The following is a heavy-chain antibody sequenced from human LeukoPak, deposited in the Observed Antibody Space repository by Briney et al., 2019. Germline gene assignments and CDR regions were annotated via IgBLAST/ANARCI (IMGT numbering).Heavy chain of an antibody. CDR3: TTDRVGSSGWYYHHGGY. V-gene: IGHV3-15*01. J-gene: IGHJ4*02. Sequence: GGSLRLSCAASGFTFSNAWMSWVRQAPGKGLEWVGRIKSKTDGGTTDYAAPVKGRFTISRDDSKNTLYLQMNSLKTEDTAVYYCTTDRVGSSGWYYHHGGYWGQGTLVTVSS. D-gene: IGHD6-19*01. CDR1: GFTFSNAW. CDR2: IKSKTDGGTT.